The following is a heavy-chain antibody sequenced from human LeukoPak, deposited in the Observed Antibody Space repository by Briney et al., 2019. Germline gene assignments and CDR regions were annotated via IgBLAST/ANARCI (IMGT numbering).Heavy chain of an antibody. Sequence: AASVKVPCKASGYTFTGYYMHWVRQAPGQGLEWMGWINPNSGGTNYAQKFQGRVTMTRDTSISTAYMELSMLRSDDTAVYYCASSGSYVWWFDPWGQGTLVTVSS. CDR1: GYTFTGYY. CDR2: INPNSGGT. V-gene: IGHV1-2*02. CDR3: ASSGSYVWWFDP. D-gene: IGHD1-26*01. J-gene: IGHJ5*02.